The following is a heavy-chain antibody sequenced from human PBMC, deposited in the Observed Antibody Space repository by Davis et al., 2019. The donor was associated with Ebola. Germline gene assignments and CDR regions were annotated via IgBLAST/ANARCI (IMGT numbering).Heavy chain of an antibody. CDR1: GFTFSSYG. J-gene: IGHJ3*02. CDR2: IWYDGSNK. CDR3: AKEYAWGAFDI. D-gene: IGHD7-27*01. V-gene: IGHV3-33*06. Sequence: PGGSLRLSCAASGFTFSSYGMHWVRQAPGKGLEWVAVIWYDGSNKYYADSVKGRFTISRDNSKNTLYLQMNSLRAEDTAVYYCAKEYAWGAFDIWGQGTMVTVSS.